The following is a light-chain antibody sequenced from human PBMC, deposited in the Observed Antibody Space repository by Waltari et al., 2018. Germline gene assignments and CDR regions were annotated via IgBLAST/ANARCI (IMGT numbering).Light chain of an antibody. V-gene: IGLV2-23*02. CDR1: SSDVGSYNL. J-gene: IGLJ1*01. Sequence: QSALTQPASVSGSPGQSTTIPCTGISSDVGSYNLFSWYQQHPAKAPKLRIYEVSKRPSGVSNRFSGSKSGNTASLTISGPQAEDEADYYCCSYAGSSTYVFGTGTKVTVL. CDR3: CSYAGSSTYV. CDR2: EVS.